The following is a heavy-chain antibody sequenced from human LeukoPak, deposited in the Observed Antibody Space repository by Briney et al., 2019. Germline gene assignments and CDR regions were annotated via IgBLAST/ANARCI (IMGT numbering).Heavy chain of an antibody. J-gene: IGHJ4*02. CDR2: ISYDGSNK. CDR3: AKSGATSSFDY. CDR1: GFTFSSYG. D-gene: IGHD1-26*01. Sequence: GGSLRLSCAASGFTFSSYGMHWIRQAPGEGLEWVGVISYDGSNKYYADSVKGRFTISNDNSKNTLYLQMNSLRAEDTAVYYCAKSGATSSFDYWGQGTLVTVSS. V-gene: IGHV3-30*18.